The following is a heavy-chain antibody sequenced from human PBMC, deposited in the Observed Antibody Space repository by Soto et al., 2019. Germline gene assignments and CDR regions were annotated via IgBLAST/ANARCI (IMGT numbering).Heavy chain of an antibody. CDR2: ISAYNGNT. Sequence: ASVKVSCKASGYTFTSYGISWVRQAPGQGLEWMGWISAYNGNTNYAQKLQGRVTMTTDTSTSTAYMELRSLRSDDTAVYYCARDLPYCSGGSCYSGLTVVTPLDYWGQGTLVTVSS. D-gene: IGHD2-15*01. V-gene: IGHV1-18*01. CDR1: GYTFTSYG. J-gene: IGHJ4*02. CDR3: ARDLPYCSGGSCYSGLTVVTPLDY.